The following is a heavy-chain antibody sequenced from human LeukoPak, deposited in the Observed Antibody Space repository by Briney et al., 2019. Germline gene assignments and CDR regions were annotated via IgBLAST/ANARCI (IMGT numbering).Heavy chain of an antibody. V-gene: IGHV3-7*01. Sequence: GGSLRLSCAASGFTFSNYWMTWVRQAPGKGLEWVANIKRDGSEKYYVDSVKGRFTISRDNAKNSLYLQMNSLRAEDTAVYYCARDSVAHYYGMDVWGQGTTVTVS. CDR2: IKRDGSEK. J-gene: IGHJ6*02. D-gene: IGHD6-19*01. CDR3: ARDSVAHYYGMDV. CDR1: GFTFSNYW.